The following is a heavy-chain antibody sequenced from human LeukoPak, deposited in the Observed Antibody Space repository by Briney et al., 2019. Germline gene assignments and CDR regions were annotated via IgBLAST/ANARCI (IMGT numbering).Heavy chain of an antibody. CDR3: ARSGVLRWGPGEY. CDR1: GGTFSSYA. CDR2: IIPIFGTA. V-gene: IGHV1-69*05. D-gene: IGHD4-23*01. J-gene: IGHJ4*02. Sequence: PLASVKVSCKASGGTFSSYAISWVRQAPGQGLEWMGGIIPIFGTANYAQKFQGRVTITTDESTSTAYTELSSLRSEDTAVYYCARSGVLRWGPGEYWGQGTLVTVSS.